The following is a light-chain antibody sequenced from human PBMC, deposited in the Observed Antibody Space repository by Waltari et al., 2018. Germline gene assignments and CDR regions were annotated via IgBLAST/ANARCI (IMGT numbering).Light chain of an antibody. Sequence: QSALTQPPSASGTPGQRVPISCSGSSSNIGSNYVYWYQPLPGTAPKLLIYRNNQRPSGVPDRFSGSKSGTSASLAISGLRSEDEADYYCATWDDSLSVYVFGTGTKVTVL. CDR1: SSNIGSNY. CDR2: RNN. V-gene: IGLV1-47*01. J-gene: IGLJ1*01. CDR3: ATWDDSLSVYV.